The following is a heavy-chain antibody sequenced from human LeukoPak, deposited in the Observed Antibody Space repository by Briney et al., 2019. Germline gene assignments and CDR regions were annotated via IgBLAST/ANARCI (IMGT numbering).Heavy chain of an antibody. D-gene: IGHD6-19*01. CDR2: ITSTSGSI. CDR1: GFTFTSYA. V-gene: IGHV3-23*01. Sequence: GGSLRLPCAASGFTFTSYAMSWVRQIPGKGLEWVSSITSTSGSIKYVDSVKGRFTISRDNSKNTLFLQMDSLRAEDTAIYYCASYSSGWFKPLDSWGQGTLVTVSS. J-gene: IGHJ4*02. CDR3: ASYSSGWFKPLDS.